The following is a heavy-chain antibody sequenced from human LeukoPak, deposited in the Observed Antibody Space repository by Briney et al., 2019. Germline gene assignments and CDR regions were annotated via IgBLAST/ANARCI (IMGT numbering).Heavy chain of an antibody. CDR2: ISGTGGST. Sequence: PGGPLSLSCAASGFTFSSYAIKWLRQAPGKGLEWVSAISGTGGSTYYADSVKGRFTISRDNSKNTLYLQMNSLRAEDTAVYYCAKTPFSGGRGYFDSWGQGTLVTVSS. V-gene: IGHV3-23*01. J-gene: IGHJ4*02. CDR1: GFTFSSYA. D-gene: IGHD3-10*01. CDR3: AKTPFSGGRGYFDS.